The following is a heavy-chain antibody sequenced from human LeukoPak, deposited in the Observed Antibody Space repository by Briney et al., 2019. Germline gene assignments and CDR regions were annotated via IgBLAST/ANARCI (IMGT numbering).Heavy chain of an antibody. CDR1: GGSISSSTFY. CDR3: AREGPHGSGIYYNPLDY. Sequence: SETLSLTCTVSGGSISSSTFYWGWIRQPPGKGLEWIGSLYYSGSTYYNPSLKSRVTISVDTSKNQFSLKLISVTAADTALYYCAREGPHGSGIYYNPLDYWGQGALVIVSS. V-gene: IGHV4-39*02. J-gene: IGHJ4*02. D-gene: IGHD3-10*01. CDR2: LYYSGST.